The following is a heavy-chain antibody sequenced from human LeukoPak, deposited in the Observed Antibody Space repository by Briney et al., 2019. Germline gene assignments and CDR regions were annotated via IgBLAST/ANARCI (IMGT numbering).Heavy chain of an antibody. V-gene: IGHV3-30*02. CDR3: AKDRSTSQYYFDY. CDR2: IRYDGTNQ. CDR1: RFTFSSYG. D-gene: IGHD2-2*01. Sequence: PPGGSLRLSCAASRFTFSSYGMHWVRQAPGKGLEWVAFIRYDGTNQYYADSVKGRFTISRDNSKNTLYLQMNSLRAEDTALYYCAKDRSTSQYYFDYWGQGTLVTVSS. J-gene: IGHJ4*02.